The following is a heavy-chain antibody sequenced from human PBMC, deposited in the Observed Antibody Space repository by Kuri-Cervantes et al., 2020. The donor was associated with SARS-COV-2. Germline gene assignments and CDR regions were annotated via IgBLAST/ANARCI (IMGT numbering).Heavy chain of an antibody. CDR3: AHRGLRYFDWLLPFDY. CDR2: IYWNDDK. V-gene: IGHV2-5*01. D-gene: IGHD3-9*01. CDR1: GFSLSTSGVG. J-gene: IGHJ4*02. Sequence: SGPTLVKPTQTLTLTCTFSGFSLSTSGVGVGWIRQPPGKALEWLALIYWNDDKRYSPSLKSRLTITKDTSKNRVVLTMTNMDPVDTATYYCAHRGLRYFDWLLPFDYWGQGTLVPSPQ.